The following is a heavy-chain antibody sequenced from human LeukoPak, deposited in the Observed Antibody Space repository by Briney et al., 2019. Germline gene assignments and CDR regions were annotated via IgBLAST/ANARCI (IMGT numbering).Heavy chain of an antibody. V-gene: IGHV4-34*01. Sequence: PSEILSLTCAVYGGSFSGYYWSWIRQPPGKGLEWIGEINHSGSTNYNPSLKSRVTISVDTSKNQSSLKLSSVTAADTAVYYCARGRWLRSAFDYWGQGTLVTVSS. CDR3: ARGRWLRSAFDY. D-gene: IGHD5-12*01. CDR1: GGSFSGYY. J-gene: IGHJ4*02. CDR2: INHSGST.